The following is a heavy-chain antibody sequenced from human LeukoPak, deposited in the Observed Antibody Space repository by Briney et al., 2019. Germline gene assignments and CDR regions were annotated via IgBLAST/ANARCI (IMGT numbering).Heavy chain of an antibody. CDR1: GYSFTSYW. D-gene: IGHD5-24*01. CDR3: ASGRRDGYNFPLRGHHQDAFDI. Sequence: GESLKISCKGSGYSFTSYWIGWVRQMPGKGLEWMGIIYPGDSDTRYSPSFQGQVTISADKSISTAYLQWSSLKASDTAMYYCASGRRDGYNFPLRGHHQDAFDIWGQGTMVTVSS. CDR2: IYPGDSDT. J-gene: IGHJ3*02. V-gene: IGHV5-51*01.